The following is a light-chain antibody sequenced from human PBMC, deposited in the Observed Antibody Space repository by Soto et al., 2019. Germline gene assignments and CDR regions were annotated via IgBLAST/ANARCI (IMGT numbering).Light chain of an antibody. Sequence: DIPMTQSPSTLSASVGDRVTITCRASQTISSGLAWYQQKPGKAPKVLIYDASTLESGAPSRFSGSGSGTEFTLTISSLQPDDFATYYCQQYKSYKTFGQGTKVEIK. CDR2: DAS. CDR1: QTISSG. CDR3: QQYKSYKT. V-gene: IGKV1-5*01. J-gene: IGKJ1*01.